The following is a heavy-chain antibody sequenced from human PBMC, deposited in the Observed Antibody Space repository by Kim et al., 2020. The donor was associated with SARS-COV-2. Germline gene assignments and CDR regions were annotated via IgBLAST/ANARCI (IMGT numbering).Heavy chain of an antibody. D-gene: IGHD1-26*01. CDR3: ATAPVVVGATLSDYYYYGMDV. J-gene: IGHJ6*02. CDR2: SDPEDCET. V-gene: IGHV1-24*01. CDR1: GYTLTELS. Sequence: ASVKVSCKVSGYTLTELSMHWVRQAPGKGLEWMGGSDPEDCETIYAQKFQGRVTMTEDTSTDTAYMELSSLRSEDTAVYYCATAPVVVGATLSDYYYYGMDVWGQGTTVTVSS.